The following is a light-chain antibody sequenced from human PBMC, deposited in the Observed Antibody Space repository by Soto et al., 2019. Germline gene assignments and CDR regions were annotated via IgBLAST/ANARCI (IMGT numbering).Light chain of an antibody. CDR3: SSYTRSSTYF. Sequence: QSVLTQPASVSGSPGQSITISCTGTSSDVGGYNYVSWYRQHPGRAPKLMIYDVSNRPSGVSNRFSGSKSGNTASLTISGLQSEDEADYYCSSYTRSSTYFFGIGTKVTVL. V-gene: IGLV2-14*01. CDR1: SSDVGGYNY. J-gene: IGLJ1*01. CDR2: DVS.